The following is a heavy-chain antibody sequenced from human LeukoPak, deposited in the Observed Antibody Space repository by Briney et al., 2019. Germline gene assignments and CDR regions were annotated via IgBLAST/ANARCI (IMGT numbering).Heavy chain of an antibody. Sequence: GGSLRLSCAASGFIFSSFAMSWVRQAPGKGLEWVSGISVRGGSTYYADSVKGRFTISRDNAKNSLYLQMNSLRAEDTAVYYCAELGITMIGGVWGKGTTVTISS. CDR2: ISVRGGST. J-gene: IGHJ6*04. V-gene: IGHV3-23*01. D-gene: IGHD3-10*02. CDR1: GFIFSSFA. CDR3: AELGITMIGGV.